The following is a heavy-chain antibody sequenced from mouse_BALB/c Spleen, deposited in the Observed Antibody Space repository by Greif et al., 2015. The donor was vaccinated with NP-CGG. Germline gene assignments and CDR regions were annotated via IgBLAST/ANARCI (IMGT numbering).Heavy chain of an antibody. V-gene: IGHV5-6-4*01. Sequence: EVQVVESGGGLVKPGGSLKLSCAASGFTFSSYTMSWVRQTPEKRLEWVATISSGGSYTYYPDSVKGRFTISRDNAKNTLYLQMSSLKSEDTAMYYCTRGPADYWGQGTSVTVSS. CDR3: TRGPADY. CDR1: GFTFSSYT. CDR2: ISSGGSYT. J-gene: IGHJ4*01.